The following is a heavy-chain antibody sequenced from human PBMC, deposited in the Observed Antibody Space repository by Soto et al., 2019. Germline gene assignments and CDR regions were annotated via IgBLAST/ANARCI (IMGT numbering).Heavy chain of an antibody. Sequence: SETLSLTCTVSGGSIRSYYWIWIRQPPGKGLEWIGYIYYSGSTNYNPSLKSRVTISVDTSKNQFSLKLSSVTAADTAVYYCARRYSSAFDIWGQGTMVTVSS. CDR2: IYYSGST. CDR3: ARRYSSAFDI. D-gene: IGHD6-13*01. CDR1: GGSIRSYY. J-gene: IGHJ3*02. V-gene: IGHV4-59*08.